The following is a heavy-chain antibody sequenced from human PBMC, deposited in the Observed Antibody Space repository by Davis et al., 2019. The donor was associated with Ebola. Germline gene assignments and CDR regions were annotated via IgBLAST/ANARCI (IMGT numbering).Heavy chain of an antibody. Sequence: PGGSLRLSCVGSGYIFSRDWMTWVRQAPGKGLEWVANIRQDGNEKYYVESVKGRFTISRDNAKTSLYLQMNTLRAEDTAVYYCARGFGEYRYWGQGTLVTVSS. D-gene: IGHD3-10*01. V-gene: IGHV3-7*03. CDR3: ARGFGEYRY. J-gene: IGHJ4*02. CDR2: IRQDGNEK. CDR1: GYIFSRDW.